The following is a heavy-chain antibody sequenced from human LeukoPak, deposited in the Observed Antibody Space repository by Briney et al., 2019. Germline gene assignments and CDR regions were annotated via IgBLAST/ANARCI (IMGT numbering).Heavy chain of an antibody. CDR3: AKAPELRYSLGTYYMDV. CDR2: ISGSGGTR. J-gene: IGHJ6*03. Sequence: GGSLRLSCAASGFTFGSYAMSWVRQAPGKGLEWVSTISGSGGTRWSADTVKGRFNISRDNSENTLYLQMNTLRAEDTAIYYCAKAPELRYSLGTYYMDVWGKGTTVTVSS. CDR1: GFTFGSYA. V-gene: IGHV3-23*01. D-gene: IGHD3-9*01.